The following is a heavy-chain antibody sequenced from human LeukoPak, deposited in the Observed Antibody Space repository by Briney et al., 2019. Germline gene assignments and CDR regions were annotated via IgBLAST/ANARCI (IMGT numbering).Heavy chain of an antibody. CDR3: AKGEYYDFWSGYPFDY. CDR1: GFTFSSYA. V-gene: IGHV3-23*01. J-gene: IGHJ4*02. Sequence: GGSLRLSCAASGFTFSSYAMSWVRQAPGEGLEWVSAISGSGGSTYYADSVKGRFTISRDNSKNTLYLQMNSLRAEDTAVYYCAKGEYYDFWSGYPFDYWGQGTLVTVSS. D-gene: IGHD3-3*01. CDR2: ISGSGGST.